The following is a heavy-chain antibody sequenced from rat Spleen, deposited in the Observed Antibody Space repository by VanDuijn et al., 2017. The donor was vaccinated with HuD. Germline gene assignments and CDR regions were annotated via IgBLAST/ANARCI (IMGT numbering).Heavy chain of an antibody. V-gene: IGHV5-22*01. CDR2: ITYEGSST. CDR3: ARENWVLDY. J-gene: IGHJ2*01. CDR1: GFTFSDYY. Sequence: EVQLVESGGGLVQPGRSLKLSCAASGFTFSDYYMAWVRQAPKKGLEWVASITYEGSSTYYGDSVKGRFTISRDIAKTTLYLHMTSLRSEDTATYYCARENWVLDYWGQGVMVTVSS. D-gene: IGHD5-1*01.